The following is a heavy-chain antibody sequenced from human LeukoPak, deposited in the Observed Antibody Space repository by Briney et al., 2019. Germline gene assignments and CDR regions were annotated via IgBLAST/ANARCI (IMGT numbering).Heavy chain of an antibody. CDR1: GFTFSNYG. Sequence: GGSLRLSCAASGFTFSNYGMHWVRQAPGKGLEWVAVISYDGSNKYYADSVKGRFTISRDNSKNTLYLQMNSLRAEDTAVYYCAKVGTYSSSPFSTFWDAFDIWGQGTMVTVSS. CDR3: AKVGTYSSSPFSTFWDAFDI. CDR2: ISYDGSNK. V-gene: IGHV3-30*18. J-gene: IGHJ3*02. D-gene: IGHD6-6*01.